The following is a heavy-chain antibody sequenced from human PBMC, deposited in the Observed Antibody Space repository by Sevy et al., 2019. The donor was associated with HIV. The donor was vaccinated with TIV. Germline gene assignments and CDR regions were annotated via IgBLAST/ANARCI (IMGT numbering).Heavy chain of an antibody. CDR2: IKEGGSEK. CDR1: GFTFSSYR. CDR3: ARDRHVSSGLYSHFDY. Sequence: GGSLRLSCAASGFTFSSYRMSWVRQAPGKGLEWVANIKEGGSEKYYVDSVKGRLTISRDNAKNSVYLQMNSLRAEDTAVYYCARDRHVSSGLYSHFDYWGQGTLVTVSS. J-gene: IGHJ4*02. D-gene: IGHD3-22*01. V-gene: IGHV3-7*01.